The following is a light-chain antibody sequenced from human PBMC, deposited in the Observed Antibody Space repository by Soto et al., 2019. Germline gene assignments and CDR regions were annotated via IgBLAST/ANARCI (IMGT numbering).Light chain of an antibody. Sequence: DIQLTQSPSFLSASVGDRVTITCRASQGISSYLAWYQQKPGKAPKLLIYAASTLQSGVPSRFSGSGSGTEFTLTISSLQPEDFATYYCQNYKSAPFTFGPGTKVDIK. CDR3: QNYKSAPFT. CDR1: QGISSY. V-gene: IGKV1-9*01. CDR2: AAS. J-gene: IGKJ3*01.